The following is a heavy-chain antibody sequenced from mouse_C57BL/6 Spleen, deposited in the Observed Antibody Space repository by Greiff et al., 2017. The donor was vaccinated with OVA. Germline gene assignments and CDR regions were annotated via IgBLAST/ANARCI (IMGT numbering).Heavy chain of an antibody. J-gene: IGHJ2*01. V-gene: IGHV1-15*01. D-gene: IGHD1-1*01. CDR2: IDPATGGT. CDR3: TREGTVVFDY. Sequence: VQLQQSGAELVRPGASVTLSCKASGYTFTDYEMHWVKQTPVHGLEWIGAIDPATGGTAYNQKFKGKAILTADKSSSTAYMELRSLTSEDSAVYYCTREGTVVFDYWGQGTTLTVSS. CDR1: GYTFTDYE.